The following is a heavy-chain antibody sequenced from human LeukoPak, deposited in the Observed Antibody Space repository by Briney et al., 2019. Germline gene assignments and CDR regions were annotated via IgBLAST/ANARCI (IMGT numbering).Heavy chain of an antibody. CDR3: ARLMGRAMVRGVSFDY. Sequence: PSETLSLTCTVSGGSISNYYWSWIRQPPGKGLEWIGYIYYSGSTNYNPSLKSRVTISVDTSKNQFSLKLSSVTAADTAVYYCARLMGRAMVRGVSFDYWGQGTLVTVSS. V-gene: IGHV4-59*12. CDR1: GGSISNYY. CDR2: IYYSGST. D-gene: IGHD3-10*01. J-gene: IGHJ4*02.